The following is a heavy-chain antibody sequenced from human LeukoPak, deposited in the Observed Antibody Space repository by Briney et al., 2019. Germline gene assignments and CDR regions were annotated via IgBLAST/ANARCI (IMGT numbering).Heavy chain of an antibody. J-gene: IGHJ4*02. Sequence: GGSLRLSCAASGFTFSSYAMSWVRHAPGKGLEWVSGISGSGTSTYFADSVKGRFTISRDNSMNTLYLQMNSLRAEDTAVDYCAKGKYYGSNSGNDYWGQGTLVTVSS. CDR3: AKGKYYGSNSGNDY. V-gene: IGHV3-23*01. CDR1: GFTFSSYA. CDR2: ISGSGTST. D-gene: IGHD4-23*01.